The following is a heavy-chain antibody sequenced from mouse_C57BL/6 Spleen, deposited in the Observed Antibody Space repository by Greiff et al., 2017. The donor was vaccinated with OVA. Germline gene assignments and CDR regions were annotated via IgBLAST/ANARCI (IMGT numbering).Heavy chain of an antibody. CDR2: ISDGGSYT. J-gene: IGHJ2*01. V-gene: IGHV5-4*01. CDR3: ARDYNFDY. Sequence: EVKLVESGGGLVKPGGSLKLSCAASGFTFSSYAMSWVHQTPEKRLEWVATISDGGSYTYYPDNVKGRFTISRDNAKNNLYLQMSHLKSEDTAMYYCARDYNFDYWGQGTTLTVSS. CDR1: GFTFSSYA.